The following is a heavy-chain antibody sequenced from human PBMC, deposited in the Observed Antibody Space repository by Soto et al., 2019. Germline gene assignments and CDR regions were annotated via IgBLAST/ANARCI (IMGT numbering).Heavy chain of an antibody. CDR2: INHSGST. Sequence: SETLSLTCAVYGGSFSGYYWSWIRQPPGKGLEWIGEINHSGSTNYNPSLKSRGTISVDTSKNQFSLKLSSVTAADTAVYYCARAAHYYYYYMDVWGKGTTVTVSS. J-gene: IGHJ6*03. CDR1: GGSFSGYY. CDR3: ARAAHYYYYYMDV. V-gene: IGHV4-34*01.